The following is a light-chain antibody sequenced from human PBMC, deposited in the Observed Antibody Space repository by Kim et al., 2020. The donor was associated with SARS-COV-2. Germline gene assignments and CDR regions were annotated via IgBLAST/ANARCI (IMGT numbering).Light chain of an antibody. Sequence: VPPGQAASITCSGDKLGEKYACWYQLKPGQSPVLVIYQESKRPSGIPERFSGSNSGNTATLTISGTQAMDEADYYCQAWDSSTVVIGGGTQLTVL. J-gene: IGLJ2*01. CDR1: KLGEKY. CDR2: QES. V-gene: IGLV3-1*01. CDR3: QAWDSSTVV.